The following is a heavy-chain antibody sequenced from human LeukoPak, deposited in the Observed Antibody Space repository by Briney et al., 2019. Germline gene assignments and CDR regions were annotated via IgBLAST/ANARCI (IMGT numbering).Heavy chain of an antibody. CDR1: GYSFTSYW. CDR3: ARHQPGYCSSTSCYTVPDY. V-gene: IGHV5-51*01. D-gene: IGHD2-2*02. Sequence: GESLKISCKGSGYSFTSYWIGWVRQMPGKGLEWMGIIYPGDSDTTYSPSFQGQITISADKSISTAYLQWSSLKASDTAMYYCARHQPGYCSSTSCYTVPDYWGQGTLVTVSS. J-gene: IGHJ4*02. CDR2: IYPGDSDT.